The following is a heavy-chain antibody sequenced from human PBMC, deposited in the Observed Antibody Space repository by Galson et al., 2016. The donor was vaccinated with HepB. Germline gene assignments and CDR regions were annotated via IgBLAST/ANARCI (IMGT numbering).Heavy chain of an antibody. Sequence: CAISGDSVASNSATWHWIRQSPSRGLEWLGRTYYRSKWYNDYAVSVKSRITINPDTSKNQFSLQLKSVTPEDTAVYYCARGTLGQHYYYGMAVWGQGTTVTVSS. CDR1: GDSVASNSAT. J-gene: IGHJ6*02. CDR3: ARGTLGQHYYYGMAV. V-gene: IGHV6-1*01. CDR2: TYYRSKWYN. D-gene: IGHD3-16*01.